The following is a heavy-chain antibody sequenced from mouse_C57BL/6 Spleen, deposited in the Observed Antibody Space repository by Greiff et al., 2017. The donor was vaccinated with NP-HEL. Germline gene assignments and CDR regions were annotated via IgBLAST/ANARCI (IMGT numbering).Heavy chain of an antibody. CDR1: GYTFTSYW. CDR2: IDPSDSYT. CDR3: ARSYDYDEGFAY. V-gene: IGHV1-59*01. J-gene: IGHJ3*01. Sequence: QVQLQQPGAELVRPGTSVKLSCKASGYTFTSYWMHWVKQRPGQGLEWIGVIDPSDSYTNYNQKFKGKATLTVDTSSSTAYMQLSSLTSEDSAVYYCARSYDYDEGFAYWGQGTLVTVSA. D-gene: IGHD2-4*01.